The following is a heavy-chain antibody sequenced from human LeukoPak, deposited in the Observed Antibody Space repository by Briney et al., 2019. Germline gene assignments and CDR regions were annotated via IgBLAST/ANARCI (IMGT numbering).Heavy chain of an antibody. J-gene: IGHJ4*02. CDR2: IYPSDSDT. Sequence: GEPLKVSCQGSGYTFSNNWSAWVRQLPGKGLEWMGVIYPSDSDTRYSPSFRGQVSISADKSVNTAFLQWSGLKASDTATYYCARGYCSTSSCYKFDYWGQGTLVTVSS. CDR1: GYTFSNNW. V-gene: IGHV5-51*01. D-gene: IGHD2-2*02. CDR3: ARGYCSTSSCYKFDY.